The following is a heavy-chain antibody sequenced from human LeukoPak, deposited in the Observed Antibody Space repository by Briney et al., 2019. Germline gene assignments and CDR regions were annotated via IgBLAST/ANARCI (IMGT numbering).Heavy chain of an antibody. V-gene: IGHV4-34*01. CDR3: ARGRHDITMIVVVMTSVSYYLDV. J-gene: IGHJ6*03. D-gene: IGHD3-22*01. CDR1: GGSFSGYH. CDR2: INPSGST. Sequence: SETLSLTCAVYGGSFSGYHWTWIRQSPGKGLEWIGDINPSGSTYYNPSLKSRLTISVDTSKNQFSLKLRSVTAADTAVYYCARGRHDITMIVVVMTSVSYYLDVWGKGTTVTIS.